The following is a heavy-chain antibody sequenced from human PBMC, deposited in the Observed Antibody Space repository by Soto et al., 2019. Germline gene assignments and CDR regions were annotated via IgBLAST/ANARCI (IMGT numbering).Heavy chain of an antibody. CDR2: IYYSGST. V-gene: IGHV4-39*01. Sequence: SETLSLTCTVSGGSINSSSYYWGWIRQPPGKGLEWIGSIYYSGSTYYNPSLKSRVTISVDTSKNQFSLKLSSVTAADTAVYYCARSRIAARRYYYYGMDVWGQGTTVTVSS. D-gene: IGHD6-6*01. CDR3: ARSRIAARRYYYYGMDV. CDR1: GGSINSSSYY. J-gene: IGHJ6*02.